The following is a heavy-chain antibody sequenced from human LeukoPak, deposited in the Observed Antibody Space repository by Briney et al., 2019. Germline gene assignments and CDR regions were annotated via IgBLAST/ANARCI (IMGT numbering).Heavy chain of an antibody. CDR3: AKLYSGTTRSFDY. Sequence: GGSLRLSCAASGFIFSSYTMNWVRQAPGKGLEWVAEISGSGGITYHADSVKGRFTISRDNSKNTVYLQMNSLRAEDTAVYYCAKLYSGTTRSFDYWGQGTLVTVSS. V-gene: IGHV3-23*01. J-gene: IGHJ4*02. D-gene: IGHD1-26*01. CDR2: ISGSGGIT. CDR1: GFIFSSYT.